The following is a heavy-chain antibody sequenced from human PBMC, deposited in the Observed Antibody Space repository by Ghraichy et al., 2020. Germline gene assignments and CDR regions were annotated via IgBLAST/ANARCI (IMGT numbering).Heavy chain of an antibody. CDR3: ARDFLVVTAMSQPRKYGIDF. D-gene: IGHD2-21*02. Sequence: SVKVSCKTAGANFCTYAINWVLVSRGQRLKWMGGIIPIFGTANYAQKFQGRVTITADKSTSTAYMELSSLRSEDTAVHYCARDFLVVTAMSQPRKYGIDFWGHVTSVTVS. J-gene: IGHJ6*02. CDR2: IIPIFGTA. CDR1: GANFCTYA. V-gene: IGHV1-69*06.